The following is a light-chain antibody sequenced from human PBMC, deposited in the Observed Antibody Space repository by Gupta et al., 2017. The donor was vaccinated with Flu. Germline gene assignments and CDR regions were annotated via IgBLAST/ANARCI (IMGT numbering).Light chain of an antibody. CDR2: EAS. J-gene: IGKJ1*01. CDR3: QLRGT. CDR1: QSVSSF. Sequence: EIVLTQSPATLSLSPGERATLSCRASQSVSSFLAWYQQKPGQAPRLLIYEASNRATGIPARFSGSGSGTDFSLTISSLEPEDFAVYDGQLRGTFGQGTKVEIK. V-gene: IGKV3-11*01.